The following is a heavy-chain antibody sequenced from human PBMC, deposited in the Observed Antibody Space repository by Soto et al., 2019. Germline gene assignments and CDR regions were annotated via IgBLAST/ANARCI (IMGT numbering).Heavy chain of an antibody. D-gene: IGHD3-10*01. CDR3: ARIRLWFGELSDGMDV. V-gene: IGHV1-3*01. Sequence: ASVKVSCKASGYTFTSYAMHWVRQAPGQRLEWMGWINAGNGNTKYSQKFQGRVTITRDTPASTAYMELSSLRSEDTAVYYCARIRLWFGELSDGMDVWGQGTTVTVSS. J-gene: IGHJ6*02. CDR1: GYTFTSYA. CDR2: INAGNGNT.